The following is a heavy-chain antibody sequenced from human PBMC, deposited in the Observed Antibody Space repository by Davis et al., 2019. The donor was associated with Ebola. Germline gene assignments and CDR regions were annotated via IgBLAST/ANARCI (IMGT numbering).Heavy chain of an antibody. CDR2: ILPVFGLT. Sequence: AASVKVSCKASGDTSSSHIITWVRQAPRQGLEWVGGILPVFGLTNYAQKFQARVTITADESTSTVYMELTGLTSEDTAVYYCARATSFNSLGVYYLDFWGQGTLVTVSS. J-gene: IGHJ4*02. CDR1: GDTSSSHI. CDR3: ARATSFNSLGVYYLDF. V-gene: IGHV1-69*13. D-gene: IGHD3-16*01.